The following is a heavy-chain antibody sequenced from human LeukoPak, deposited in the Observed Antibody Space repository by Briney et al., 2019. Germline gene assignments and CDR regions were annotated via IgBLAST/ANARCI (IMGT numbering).Heavy chain of an antibody. J-gene: IGHJ4*02. CDR2: MSVSSGLI. D-gene: IGHD6-6*01. V-gene: IGHV3-21*01. CDR1: GFTFSRDS. Sequence: GGSLRLSCAASGFTFSRDSMNWVRQAPAKGLEWVSSMSVSSGLIYYAESVKGRFTVSRDNAKNSLYLQMNSLRADDTAVYYCAREFEYSASGAGYWGQGTLVTVSS. CDR3: AREFEYSASGAGY.